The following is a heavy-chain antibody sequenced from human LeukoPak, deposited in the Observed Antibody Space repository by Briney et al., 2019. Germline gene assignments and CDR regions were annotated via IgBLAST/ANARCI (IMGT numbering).Heavy chain of an antibody. D-gene: IGHD2-2*01. CDR3: AKAAGIVVVPAGRNWFDP. Sequence: GGSLRLSCAASGFTFSSYAMSWVRQAPGKGLEWVSAISGSGGSTYYADSVEGRFTISRDNSKNTLYLQMNSLRAEDTAVYYCAKAAGIVVVPAGRNWFDPWGQGTLVTVSS. V-gene: IGHV3-23*01. J-gene: IGHJ5*02. CDR1: GFTFSSYA. CDR2: ISGSGGST.